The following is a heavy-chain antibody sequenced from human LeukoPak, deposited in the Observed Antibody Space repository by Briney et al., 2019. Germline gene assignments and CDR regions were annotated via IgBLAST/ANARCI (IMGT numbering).Heavy chain of an antibody. CDR2: IYPGDSDT. Sequence: GESLKISCRGSEYTFTRFWIGWVRQMPGKGLEWMGIIYPGDSDTRYSPSFQGQVTISVDKSISTAYLQWSSLKASDTAMYYCARGGIPGGNYYREHFDYCGQGTLVTVSS. D-gene: IGHD1-26*01. CDR3: ARGGIPGGNYYREHFDY. CDR1: EYTFTRFW. V-gene: IGHV5-51*01. J-gene: IGHJ4*02.